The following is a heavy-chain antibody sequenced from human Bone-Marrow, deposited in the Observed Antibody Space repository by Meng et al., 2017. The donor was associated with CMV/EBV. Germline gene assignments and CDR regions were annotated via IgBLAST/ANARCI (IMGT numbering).Heavy chain of an antibody. CDR2: IYYSGST. Sequence: SETLSLTCTVSGGSISSYYWSWIRQPPGKGLEWIGYIYYSGSTNYNPSLKSRVTISVDTSKNQFSLKLSSVTAADTAVYYCAGYIPGPDAFDSWGQGTMVTVSS. CDR3: AGYIPGPDAFDS. CDR1: GGSISSYY. J-gene: IGHJ3*02. V-gene: IGHV4-59*01. D-gene: IGHD3-16*02.